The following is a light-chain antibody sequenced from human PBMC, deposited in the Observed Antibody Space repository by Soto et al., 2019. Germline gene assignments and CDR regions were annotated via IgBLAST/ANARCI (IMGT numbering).Light chain of an antibody. CDR1: QSLVYSDGNTY. CDR3: MQHIEYPIT. Sequence: DVVMTQSPLSLPVALGQPASISCRCSQSLVYSDGNTYLNWFQQRPGQSPRRLIYKVSNRDSGVPDRFTGSGSGTDFSLRISRVEAEDVGVYYCMQHIEYPITFGQGTRLEIK. V-gene: IGKV2-30*01. CDR2: KVS. J-gene: IGKJ5*01.